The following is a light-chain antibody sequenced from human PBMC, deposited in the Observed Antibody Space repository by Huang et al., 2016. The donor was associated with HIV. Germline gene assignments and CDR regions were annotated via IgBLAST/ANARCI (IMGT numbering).Light chain of an antibody. CDR1: QSVLHKSKNKNY. CDR3: HQYYSAPQT. J-gene: IGKJ1*01. Sequence: DIVMTQSPESMTVSLGERATINCKSSQSVLHKSKNKNYLTWYQQKPGQPPKVLIYCASTRESGVPDRFIGSGSGTDFTLTISNLQAEDVAVYFCHQYYSAPQTFGQGTKVEIK. V-gene: IGKV4-1*01. CDR2: CAS.